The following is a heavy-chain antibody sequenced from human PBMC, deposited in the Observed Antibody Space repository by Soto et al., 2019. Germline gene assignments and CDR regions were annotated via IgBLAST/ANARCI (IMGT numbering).Heavy chain of an antibody. CDR1: GYTFTSYY. D-gene: IGHD6-19*01. J-gene: IGHJ4*02. V-gene: IGHV1-46*01. Sequence: ASVKVSCKASGYTFTSYYMHWVRQAPGQGLEWMGIIKPTGGSTSYAQKFQGRVTMTRDTSTSTVYMELSSLRSEDTAVYYCAREEVIAVAGTDMYYFDYWGQGTLVTVSS. CDR3: AREEVIAVAGTDMYYFDY. CDR2: IKPTGGST.